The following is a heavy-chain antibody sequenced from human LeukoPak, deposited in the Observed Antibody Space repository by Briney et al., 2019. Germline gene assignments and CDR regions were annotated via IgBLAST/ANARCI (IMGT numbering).Heavy chain of an antibody. Sequence: SETLSLTCTVPGGSISTRNDYWGWIRQPQGKGLEWIVSIRYSGSTYYNPSLRSRVTISVDTTKNQLSLKLASVTAADTAVYYCARQDCSAACYHFDYWGQGTLVTVSS. CDR1: GGSISTRNDY. V-gene: IGHV4-39*01. CDR2: IRYSGST. D-gene: IGHD2-21*01. CDR3: ARQDCSAACYHFDY. J-gene: IGHJ4*02.